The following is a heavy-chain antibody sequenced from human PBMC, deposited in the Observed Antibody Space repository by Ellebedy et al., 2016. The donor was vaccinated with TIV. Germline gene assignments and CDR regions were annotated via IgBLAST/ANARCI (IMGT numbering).Heavy chain of an antibody. Sequence: AASVKVSCKASGGTFSSYAIGWVRQAPGQGLEWMGGIIPIFGTANYAQKFQGRVTITADESTSTAYMELSSLRSEDTAVYYCARDWSGGYSSSWYELDYWGQGTLVTVSS. CDR1: GGTFSSYA. D-gene: IGHD6-13*01. CDR2: IIPIFGTA. CDR3: ARDWSGGYSSSWYELDY. V-gene: IGHV1-69*13. J-gene: IGHJ4*02.